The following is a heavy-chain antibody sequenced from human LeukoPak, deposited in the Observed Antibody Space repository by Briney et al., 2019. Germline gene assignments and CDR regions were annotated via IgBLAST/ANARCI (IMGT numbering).Heavy chain of an antibody. CDR3: ARRAVAGTDFDY. D-gene: IGHD6-19*01. Sequence: GGSLRLSCAASGFTVSSNYMSWVRQAPGKGLEWVSVIYSGGSTYYADSVKGRFTISRDNSKNTLYLQMNSLRAEDTALYHCARRAVAGTDFDYWGQGTLVTVSS. CDR1: GFTVSSNY. J-gene: IGHJ4*02. V-gene: IGHV3-53*01. CDR2: IYSGGST.